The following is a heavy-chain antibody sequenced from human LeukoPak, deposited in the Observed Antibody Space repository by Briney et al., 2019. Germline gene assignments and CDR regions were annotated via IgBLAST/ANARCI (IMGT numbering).Heavy chain of an antibody. J-gene: IGHJ5*02. Sequence: SETLSLTCTVSGVSMSGAYWSWIRQPPGKGLEWIGYVFFAGNTNYNPSLSSRLTISVDTSRSQFSLKLSSVTAADTAVYYCAREGIVGATMNWFDPWGQGTLVTVSS. D-gene: IGHD1-26*01. CDR1: GVSMSGAY. V-gene: IGHV4-59*12. CDR2: VFFAGNT. CDR3: AREGIVGATMNWFDP.